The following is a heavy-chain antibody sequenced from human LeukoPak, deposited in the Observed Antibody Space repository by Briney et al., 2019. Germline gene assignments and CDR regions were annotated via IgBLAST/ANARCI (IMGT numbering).Heavy chain of an antibody. Sequence: PGGSLRLSCAASGFTFSSYAMSWVRQAPGKGLEWVSAISGGGANTYYADSVKGRFTISRDNSKNMLFLQMNTLRAEDTAVYYCAKDRVNGDSLMDFDYWGQGTLVTVSS. V-gene: IGHV3-23*01. J-gene: IGHJ4*02. D-gene: IGHD4-17*01. CDR3: AKDRVNGDSLMDFDY. CDR1: GFTFSSYA. CDR2: ISGGGANT.